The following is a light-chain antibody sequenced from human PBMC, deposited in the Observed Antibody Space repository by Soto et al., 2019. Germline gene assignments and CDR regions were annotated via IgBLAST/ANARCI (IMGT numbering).Light chain of an antibody. CDR2: DNN. V-gene: IGLV1-44*01. J-gene: IGLJ1*01. Sequence: QSVLTQPPSASGAPGQRVTISCSGSSSNIEGNSVNWYQQLPVTAPTLLIFDNNQRPSGVPGRFSASKSGTSASLAISGLQSEDEAHYYCATWDDRLNGYVFGPRTKLTVL. CDR1: SSNIEGNS. CDR3: ATWDDRLNGYV.